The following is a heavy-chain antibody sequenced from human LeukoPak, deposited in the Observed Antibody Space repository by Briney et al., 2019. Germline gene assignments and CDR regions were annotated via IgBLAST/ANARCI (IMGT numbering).Heavy chain of an antibody. Sequence: GGSLRLSCAASGLTFSSYGMHWVRQAPGKGLEWVAVIWYDGSNKYYADSVKGRFTISRDNSKNTLYLQMNSLRAEDTAVYYCARDRRPMVRGVGGLDYWGQGTLVTVSS. D-gene: IGHD3-10*01. J-gene: IGHJ4*02. CDR2: IWYDGSNK. CDR3: ARDRRPMVRGVGGLDY. CDR1: GLTFSSYG. V-gene: IGHV3-33*01.